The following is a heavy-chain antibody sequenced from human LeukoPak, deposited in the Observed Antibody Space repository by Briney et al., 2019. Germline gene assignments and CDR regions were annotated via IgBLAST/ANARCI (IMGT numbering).Heavy chain of an antibody. CDR2: IIPIFGTA. CDR1: GGTFSSYA. D-gene: IGHD1-26*01. V-gene: IGHV1-69*01. CDR3: ARRGRATLQSHFYYYMDV. J-gene: IGHJ6*03. Sequence: SVKVSCKASGGTFSSYAIRWVRQAPGQGLEWMGGIIPIFGTANYAQKFQGRVTITADESTSTAYMELSSLRSEDTAVYYCARRGRATLQSHFYYYMDVWGKGTTVTVSS.